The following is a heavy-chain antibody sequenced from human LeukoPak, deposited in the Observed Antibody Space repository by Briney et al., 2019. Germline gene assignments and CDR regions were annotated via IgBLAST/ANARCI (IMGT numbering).Heavy chain of an antibody. CDR2: IYYSGNT. J-gene: IGHJ4*02. V-gene: IGHV4-39*07. Sequence: SETLSLTCTVSGGSISRSIYSWVWIRQPPGKGLEWIGGIYYSGNTNYNPSLKSRVTISVDTSKNQFSLKLSSVTAADTAVYYCARVSFDTSGYYYAGFDYWGQGTLVTVSS. CDR1: GGSISRSIYS. D-gene: IGHD3-22*01. CDR3: ARVSFDTSGYYYAGFDY.